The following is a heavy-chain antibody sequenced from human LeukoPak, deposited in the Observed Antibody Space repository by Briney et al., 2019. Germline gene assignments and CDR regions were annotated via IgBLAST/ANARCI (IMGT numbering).Heavy chain of an antibody. Sequence: GGSLRLSCAASGFTFSSYAMSWVRQAPGKGLEWVSAISGRGGSTYYADSVKGRFTISRDNSKNTLYLQMNSLRAEDTAVYYCAKSSIGGSYLFDYWGQGTLVTVSS. D-gene: IGHD1-26*01. CDR3: AKSSIGGSYLFDY. V-gene: IGHV3-23*01. CDR2: ISGRGGST. CDR1: GFTFSSYA. J-gene: IGHJ4*02.